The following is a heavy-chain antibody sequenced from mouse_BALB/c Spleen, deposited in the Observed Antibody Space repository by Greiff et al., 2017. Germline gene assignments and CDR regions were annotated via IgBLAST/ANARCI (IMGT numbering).Heavy chain of an antibody. D-gene: IGHD2-12*01. CDR1: GFSLTSYG. CDR3: ARDSPYYRYAMDY. V-gene: IGHV2-9*02. CDR2: IWAGGST. Sequence: VKLQESGPGLVAPSQSLSITCTVSGFSLTSYGVHWVRQPPGKGLEWLGVIWAGGSTNYNSALMSRLSISKDNSKSQVFLKMNSLQTDDTAMYYCARDSPYYRYAMDYWGQGTSVTVSS. J-gene: IGHJ4*01.